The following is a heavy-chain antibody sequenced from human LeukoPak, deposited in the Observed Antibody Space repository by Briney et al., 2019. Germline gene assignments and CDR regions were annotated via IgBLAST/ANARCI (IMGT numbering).Heavy chain of an antibody. CDR2: IYYTGGT. CDR1: VGSLYHYY. V-gene: IGHV4-59*08. CDR3: ASGGGWYEN. D-gene: IGHD6-19*01. Sequence: LETLSLTCTVSVGSLYHYYWGSLRQPPGNEVEWIGYIYYTGGTNYNPSLTSRVTILQDPTKNQFSLKLSSVTNAATAVYCCASGGGWYENWGQGTLVTVSS. J-gene: IGHJ4*02.